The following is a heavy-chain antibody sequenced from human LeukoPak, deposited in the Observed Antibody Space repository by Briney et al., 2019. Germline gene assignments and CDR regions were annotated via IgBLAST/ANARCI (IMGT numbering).Heavy chain of an antibody. Sequence: GGSLRLSCAVSGFTFSSYLMTWVRQAPGKGLQWVANINQDGREKYYMGSMKGRLNISRDNTENSVFLQLTSLRPEDTGIYFCAKGRDYGDYWGQGTLVAVSS. J-gene: IGHJ4*02. CDR2: INQDGREK. CDR1: GFTFSSYL. CDR3: AKGRDYGDY. V-gene: IGHV3-7*01.